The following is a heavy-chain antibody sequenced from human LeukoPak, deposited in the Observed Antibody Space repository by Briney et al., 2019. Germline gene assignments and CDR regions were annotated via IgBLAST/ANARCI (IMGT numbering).Heavy chain of an antibody. J-gene: IGHJ6*02. Sequence: GGSLRLSCAASGFTFDDYTMHWVRQAPGKGLEWVSLISWDGGSTYYADSVKGRFTISRDNSKNSLYLQMNSLRTEDTALYYCAKALHAMVRGVIMEGPPQNYYYYYYGMDVWGQGTTVTVSS. CDR2: ISWDGGST. V-gene: IGHV3-43*01. CDR3: AKALHAMVRGVIMEGPPQNYYYYYYGMDV. CDR1: GFTFDDYT. D-gene: IGHD3-10*01.